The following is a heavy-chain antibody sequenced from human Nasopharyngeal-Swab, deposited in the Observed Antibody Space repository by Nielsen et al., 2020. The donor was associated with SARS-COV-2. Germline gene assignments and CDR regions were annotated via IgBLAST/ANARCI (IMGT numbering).Heavy chain of an antibody. CDR3: ARELSNTPKYNWFDP. D-gene: IGHD5-18*01. Sequence: GSLRLSCTVSGYSISSGYYWAWIRQPPGKVLEWIGSIYHGGSTYYTPSLESRVTISVDTSNNHFSLKLTSVTAADTAVYYCARELSNTPKYNWFDPWGQGTLVTVSS. CDR1: GYSISSGYY. V-gene: IGHV4-38-2*02. J-gene: IGHJ5*02. CDR2: IYHGGST.